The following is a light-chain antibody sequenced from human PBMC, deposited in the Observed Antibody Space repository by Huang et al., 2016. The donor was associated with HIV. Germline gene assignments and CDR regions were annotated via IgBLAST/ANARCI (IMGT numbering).Light chain of an antibody. Sequence: DIQMTPSPSSLSASVGDRVTITCQASQDISNYLNWYQQKPGKAPKLLIYDASNLETGVPSRFSGNGSGTDFTFTISSLQPEDIATYYWQQYDNRLTFGPGTTVDIK. CDR2: DAS. V-gene: IGKV1-33*01. CDR1: QDISNY. J-gene: IGKJ3*01. CDR3: QQYDNRLT.